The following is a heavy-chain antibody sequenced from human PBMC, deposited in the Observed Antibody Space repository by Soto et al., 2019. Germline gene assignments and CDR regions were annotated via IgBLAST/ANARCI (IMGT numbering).Heavy chain of an antibody. V-gene: IGHV1-18*01. J-gene: IGHJ5*02. CDR2: ISAYNGNT. D-gene: IGHD3-10*01. Sequence: QVQLVQSGAEVKKPGASVKVSCKASGYTFTSYGISWVRQAPGQGLEWMGWISAYNGNTNYAQKLQGRVTMTTDTSPSTAYMELRSLRYDDTAVYYCARDQPEVLWFGELWWFDPWGQGTLVTVSS. CDR1: GYTFTSYG. CDR3: ARDQPEVLWFGELWWFDP.